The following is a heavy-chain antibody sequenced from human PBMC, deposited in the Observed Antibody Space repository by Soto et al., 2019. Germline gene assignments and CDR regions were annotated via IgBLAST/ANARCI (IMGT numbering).Heavy chain of an antibody. D-gene: IGHD6-19*01. CDR1: GGTFTSYA. V-gene: IGHV1-69*01. CDR3: ASGYSSGWYRGNWFAP. Sequence: QVQLVQSGAEVTKPGSSVKVSCKASGGTFTSYAISWVRQAPGQGLEWMGGIIPIFGTANYAQKFQSRVTITADESTSTAYMELSSLRSEDTGVYYCASGYSSGWYRGNWFAPWGEETLVTVS. J-gene: IGHJ5*02. CDR2: IIPIFGTA.